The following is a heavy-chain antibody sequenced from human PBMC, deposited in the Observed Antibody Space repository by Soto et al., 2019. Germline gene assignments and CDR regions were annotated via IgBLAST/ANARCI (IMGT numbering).Heavy chain of an antibody. V-gene: IGHV3-30*03. CDR2: ITNDASVQ. CDR3: ARDIWSGDYKWFDS. D-gene: IGHD3-3*01. J-gene: IGHJ5*01. Sequence: HPGGSLRLSCTSSSVTINVHGIQWVRQAPAKGLEWVSFITNDASVQYYAESVKGRFTISRDHSKNTVDLQMSSLRSEESAVYYCARDIWSGDYKWFDSWGPGTLVTVSS. CDR1: SVTINVHG.